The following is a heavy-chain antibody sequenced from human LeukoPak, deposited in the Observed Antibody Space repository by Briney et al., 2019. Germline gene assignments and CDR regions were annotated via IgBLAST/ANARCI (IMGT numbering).Heavy chain of an antibody. D-gene: IGHD1/OR15-1a*01. CDR3: ARSSREQRGYAPWELMPPFDY. CDR1: GGSFSGYY. V-gene: IGHV4-34*01. J-gene: IGHJ4*02. Sequence: PSETLSLTCAVYGGSFSGYYWSWIRRPPGKGLEWTGEIHHSGSTNYNPSLKSRVTISVDTSKNQFSLKLSSVTAADTAVYYCARSSREQRGYAPWELMPPFDYWGQGTLVTVSS. CDR2: IHHSGST.